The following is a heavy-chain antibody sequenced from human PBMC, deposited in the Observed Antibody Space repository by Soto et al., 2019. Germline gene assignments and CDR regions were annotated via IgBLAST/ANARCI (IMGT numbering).Heavy chain of an antibody. J-gene: IGHJ3*02. CDR2: IYYSGST. CDR1: GGSISSGGYY. D-gene: IGHD3-22*01. CDR3: AREPYYDSKRCSFDI. V-gene: IGHV4-31*03. Sequence: QVQLQESGPGLVKPSQTLSLTCTVSGGSISSGGYYWSWIRQHPGKGLEWIGYIYYSGSTYYNPSLKSRVTISVNTCTSQYSRQLRSLTAGDTAVYYCAREPYYDSKRCSFDIWGHGKMLTVSS.